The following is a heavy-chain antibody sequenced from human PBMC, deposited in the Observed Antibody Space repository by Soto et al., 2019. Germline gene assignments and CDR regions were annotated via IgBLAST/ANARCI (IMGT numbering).Heavy chain of an antibody. J-gene: IGHJ4*02. Sequence: SETLSLTCTVSGGSINTYYWSWIRQPPGKGLEWIGYIYYSGSTNYNPSLKSRVTISADTSKNQFSLELSSVTAADTALYYCARGYCSGGNCYRPGFDYWGQGTLVTVSS. CDR2: IYYSGST. V-gene: IGHV4-59*01. CDR3: ARGYCSGGNCYRPGFDY. D-gene: IGHD2-15*01. CDR1: GGSINTYY.